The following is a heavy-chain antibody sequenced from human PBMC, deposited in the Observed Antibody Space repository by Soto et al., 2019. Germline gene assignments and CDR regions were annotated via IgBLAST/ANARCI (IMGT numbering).Heavy chain of an antibody. CDR2: ISTYNGNT. CDR1: GYTFTSYG. CDR3: ARNKIPGGVWASGSYDY. J-gene: IGHJ4*02. Sequence: GASVKVSCKASGYTFTSYGISWVRQAPGQGLEWMGWISTYNGNTNYAQKLQGRVTLTTDTSTSTAYMELRSLRSDDTAVYYCARNKIPGGVWASGSYDYWGQGTLVTVSS. V-gene: IGHV1-18*04. D-gene: IGHD3-10*01.